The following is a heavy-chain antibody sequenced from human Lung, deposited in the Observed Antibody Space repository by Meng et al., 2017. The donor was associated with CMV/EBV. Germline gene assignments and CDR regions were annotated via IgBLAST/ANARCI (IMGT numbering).Heavy chain of an antibody. CDR1: GFTFGDYA. J-gene: IGHJ6*02. D-gene: IGHD3-3*01. Sequence: GGSLRLSCTASGFTFGDYAMSWVRQAPGKGLEWVAFIRYDGSNKYYADSVKGRFTISRDNSKNTLYLQMNSLRAEDTAVYYCAKNGGSYDFWSGQLRPNYGMDVWXQGTTVXVSS. CDR2: IRYDGSNK. V-gene: IGHV3-30*02. CDR3: AKNGGSYDFWSGQLRPNYGMDV.